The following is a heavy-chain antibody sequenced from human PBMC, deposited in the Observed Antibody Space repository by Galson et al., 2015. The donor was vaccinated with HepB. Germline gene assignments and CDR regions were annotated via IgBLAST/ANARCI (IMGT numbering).Heavy chain of an antibody. J-gene: IGHJ6*02. CDR1: GYTFTSYY. CDR3: AREAAWPPRDYYYYGMDV. Sequence: SVKVSCKASGYTFTSYYMHWVRQAPGQGLEWMGIINPSGGSTSYAQKLQGRVTMTRDTSTSTVYMELSSLRSEDTAVYYCAREAAWPPRDYYYYGMDVWGQGTTVTVSS. V-gene: IGHV1-46*04. CDR2: INPSGGST. D-gene: IGHD3-10*01.